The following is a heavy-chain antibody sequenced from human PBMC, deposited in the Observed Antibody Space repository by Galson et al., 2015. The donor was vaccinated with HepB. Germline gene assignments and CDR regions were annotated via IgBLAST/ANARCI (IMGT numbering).Heavy chain of an antibody. CDR1: GYTFTGYY. CDR3: ARVITFGGVIVETYYYYMDV. Sequence: SVKVSCKASGYTFTGYYMHWVRQAPGQGLEWMGRINPNSGGTNYAQKFQGRVTMTRDTSTSTAYMELSRLRSDDTAVYYCARVITFGGVIVETYYYYMDVWGKGTTVTVSS. CDR2: INPNSGGT. D-gene: IGHD3-16*02. J-gene: IGHJ6*03. V-gene: IGHV1-2*06.